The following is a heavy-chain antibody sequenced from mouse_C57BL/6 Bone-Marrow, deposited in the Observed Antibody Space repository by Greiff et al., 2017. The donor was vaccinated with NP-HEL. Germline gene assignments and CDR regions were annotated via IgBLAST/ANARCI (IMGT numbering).Heavy chain of an antibody. CDR1: GYAFSSSW. V-gene: IGHV1-82*01. CDR2: IYPGDGDT. J-gene: IGHJ3*01. D-gene: IGHD1-1*01. Sequence: QVQLQQSGPELVKPGASVKISCKASGYAFSSSWMNWVKQRPGKGLEWIGRIYPGDGDTNYNGKFKGKATLTADKSSSTAYMQLSSLTSEDSAVYFWARKYYGRSSLFAYWGQGTLVTVSA. CDR3: ARKYYGRSSLFAY.